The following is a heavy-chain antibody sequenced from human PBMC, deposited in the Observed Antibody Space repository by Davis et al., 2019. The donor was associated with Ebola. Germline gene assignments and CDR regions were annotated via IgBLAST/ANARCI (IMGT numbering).Heavy chain of an antibody. J-gene: IGHJ4*02. CDR3: ATGPWCITIFGVLTG. V-gene: IGHV3-23*01. CDR2: ISGSGGST. CDR1: GFTFSSYA. Sequence: PGGSLRLSCAASGFTFSSYAMNWVRQAPGKGLEWVSAISGSGGSTYYADSVKGRFTISRDNSKNTLYLQMNSLRAEDTAVYYCATGPWCITIFGVLTGWGQGTLVTVSS. D-gene: IGHD3-3*01.